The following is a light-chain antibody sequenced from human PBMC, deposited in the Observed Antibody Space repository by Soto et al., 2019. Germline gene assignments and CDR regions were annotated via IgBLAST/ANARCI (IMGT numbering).Light chain of an antibody. CDR1: SSDVGGYIY. V-gene: IGLV2-14*01. CDR3: SSSTTSSSYV. Sequence: QSVLTQPASVSGSPGQSITISCTGTSSDVGGYIYVSWYQQHPGKAPKLMIYDVTSRPSGVSYRFSGSKSGNTASLTISGLQAEDEADYYCSSSTTSSSYVLGTGTKVTV. CDR2: DVT. J-gene: IGLJ1*01.